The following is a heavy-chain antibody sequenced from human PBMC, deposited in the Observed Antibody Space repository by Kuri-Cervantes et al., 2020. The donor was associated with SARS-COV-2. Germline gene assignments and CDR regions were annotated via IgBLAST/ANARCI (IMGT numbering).Heavy chain of an antibody. CDR1: GGSINSSGYY. CDR3: ARHMEENERATNWFDP. CDR2: IYYSGST. V-gene: IGHV4-39*01. Sequence: SETLSLTCTVSGGSINSSGYYWGWIRQPPGKGLEWIGSIYYSGSTYYNPSLKSRVTISVDTSKNQFSLKLSSVTAADTAVYYCARHMEENERATNWFDPWGQGTLVTVSS. J-gene: IGHJ5*02. D-gene: IGHD2/OR15-2a*01.